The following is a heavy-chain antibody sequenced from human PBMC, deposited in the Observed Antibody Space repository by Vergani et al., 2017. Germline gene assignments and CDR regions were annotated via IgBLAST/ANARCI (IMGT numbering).Heavy chain of an antibody. CDR3: ARALKLRYSPFGDYYYYGMDV. D-gene: IGHD3-9*01. CDR1: GGSISSSNW. V-gene: IGHV4-4*03. CDR2: IYHSGST. J-gene: IGHJ6*02. Sequence: QVQLQESGPGLVKPPGTLSLTCAVSGGSISSSNWWSWVRQPPGKGLQWIGEIYHSGSTNYNPSLKSRVTISGDKSKNQFSLKLSSVTAADTAVYYCARALKLRYSPFGDYYYYGMDVWGQGTTVTVSS.